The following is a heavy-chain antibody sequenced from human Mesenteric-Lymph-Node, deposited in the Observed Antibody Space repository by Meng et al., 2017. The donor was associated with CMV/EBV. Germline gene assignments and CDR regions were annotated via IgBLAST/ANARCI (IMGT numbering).Heavy chain of an antibody. D-gene: IGHD2-2*01. CDR2: IYSAGTT. J-gene: IGHJ4*02. CDR3: ARDDRGPAANSN. V-gene: IGHV3-66*02. CDR1: GFNVSTNY. Sequence: GGSLRLSCAVSGFNVSTNYMSWVRQAPGKGLEWVSVIYSAGTTYFADSVKGRFTISRDNSENTLFLQMNSLRAEDTAVYYCARDDRGPAANSNWGQGTLVTVSS.